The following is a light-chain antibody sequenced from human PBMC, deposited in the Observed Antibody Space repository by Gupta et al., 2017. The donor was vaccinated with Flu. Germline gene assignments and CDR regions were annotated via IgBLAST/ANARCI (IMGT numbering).Light chain of an antibody. V-gene: IGKV1-39*01. J-gene: IGKJ4*01. CDR1: QSISSY. CDR3: QQRNSTPCT. Sequence: DSQMTQSPSSLSASVGDRVTITCRASQSISSYLNWYQQKPGKAPKLLIYAASSLQSGVPSRFSGSGSGTDFTLTISRRQPEDFATYYCQQRNSTPCTFGRGTKVDIK. CDR2: AAS.